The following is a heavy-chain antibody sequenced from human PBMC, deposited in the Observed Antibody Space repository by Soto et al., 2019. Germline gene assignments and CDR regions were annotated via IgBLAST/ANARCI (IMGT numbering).Heavy chain of an antibody. J-gene: IGHJ6*03. V-gene: IGHV4-59*08. Sequence: SETLSLTCTVSGGSISSYYWSWIRQPPGKGLEWIGYIYYSGSTNYNPSLKSRVTISVDTSKNQFSLKLSSVTAADTAVYYCARYYDFWSGYYTEPQYYYYYYLDVGGKGTTVTVSS. CDR2: IYYSGST. CDR3: ARYYDFWSGYYTEPQYYYYYYLDV. D-gene: IGHD3-3*01. CDR1: GGSISSYY.